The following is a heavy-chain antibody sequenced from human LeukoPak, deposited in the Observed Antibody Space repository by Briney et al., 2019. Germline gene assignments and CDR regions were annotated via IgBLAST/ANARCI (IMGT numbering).Heavy chain of an antibody. CDR2: IYYSGST. J-gene: IGHJ3*02. V-gene: IGHV4-39*07. CDR1: GGSISSSSYY. Sequence: SETLSLTCTVSGGSISSSSYYWGWLRQPPGKGLEWIGSIYYSGSTYYNPSLKSRVTISVDTSKNQFSLKLSSVTAADTAVYYCARDSTIMITFGGVMDAFDIWGQGTMVTVSS. D-gene: IGHD3-16*01. CDR3: ARDSTIMITFGGVMDAFDI.